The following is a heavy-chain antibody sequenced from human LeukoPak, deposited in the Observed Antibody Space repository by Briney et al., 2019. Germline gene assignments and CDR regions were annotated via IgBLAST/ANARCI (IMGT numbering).Heavy chain of an antibody. J-gene: IGHJ4*02. CDR3: ARLQSSGYGDYMVSYFDS. Sequence: LGESLQISCKGSGYNFTNYWIGWVRQMPGKGLEWMGVIYPDDSDIRHSPSFQGQVTISVDRSISTAYLQWSSLKASDTAIYYCARLQSSGYGDYMVSYFDSWGQGTLVTVSS. CDR2: IYPDDSDI. D-gene: IGHD4-17*01. CDR1: GYNFTNYW. V-gene: IGHV5-51*01.